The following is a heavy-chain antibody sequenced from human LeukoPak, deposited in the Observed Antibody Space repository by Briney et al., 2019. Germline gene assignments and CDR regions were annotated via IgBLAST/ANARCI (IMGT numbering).Heavy chain of an antibody. Sequence: PGGSLRLSCAASGFTFSSYEMNWVRQAPGKGLEWVSYISSSGSTIYYADSVKGRFTISRDNAKNSLYPQMNSLRAEDTAVYYCARAGIIMGATGFDYWGQGTLVTVSS. J-gene: IGHJ4*02. V-gene: IGHV3-48*03. CDR1: GFTFSSYE. CDR3: ARAGIIMGATGFDY. CDR2: ISSSGSTI. D-gene: IGHD3-10*01.